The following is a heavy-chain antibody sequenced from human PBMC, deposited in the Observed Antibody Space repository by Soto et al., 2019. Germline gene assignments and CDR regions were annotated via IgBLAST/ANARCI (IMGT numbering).Heavy chain of an antibody. CDR3: ARVGTGSSTPLDI. CDR2: ITSASDYI. Sequence: GGSLRLSCVASGFIFTRSTMNWVRQAPGKGLEWVSSITSASDYIFYADSVKGRFTISRDNAKNSLYLQMNSLRAEDTAVYYCARVGTGSSTPLDIWGQGTMVTVSS. CDR1: GFIFTRST. J-gene: IGHJ3*02. D-gene: IGHD3-9*01. V-gene: IGHV3-21*01.